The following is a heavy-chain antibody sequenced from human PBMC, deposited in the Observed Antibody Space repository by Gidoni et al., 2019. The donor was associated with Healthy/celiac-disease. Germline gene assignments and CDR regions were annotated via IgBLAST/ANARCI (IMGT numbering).Heavy chain of an antibody. J-gene: IGHJ1*01. CDR1: GFTFSNAW. V-gene: IGHV3-15*01. D-gene: IGHD3-3*01. CDR2: IKSKTDGGTT. CDR3: TTYDFWSGYIRTEYFQH. Sequence: EVQLVESGGGLVKPGGSLRRSCAASGFTFSNAWMSWVRQAPGKGLEWVGRIKSKTDGGTTDYAAPVKGRFTISRDDSKNTLYLQMNSLKTEDTAVYYCTTYDFWSGYIRTEYFQHWGQGTLVTVSS.